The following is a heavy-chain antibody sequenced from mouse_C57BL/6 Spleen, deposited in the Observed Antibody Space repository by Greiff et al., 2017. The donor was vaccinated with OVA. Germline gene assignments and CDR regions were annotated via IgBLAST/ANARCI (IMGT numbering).Heavy chain of an antibody. Sequence: VQLQQSGAELVRPGASVKLSCKASGYTFTDYYINWVKQRPGQGLEWIARIYPGSGNTYYNEKFKGKATLTAEKSSSTAYMQLSSLTSEDSAVYFCARSGNPYYGSSYWYFDVWGTGTTVTVSS. J-gene: IGHJ1*03. CDR2: IYPGSGNT. V-gene: IGHV1-76*01. CDR1: GYTFTDYY. CDR3: ARSGNPYYGSSYWYFDV. D-gene: IGHD1-1*01.